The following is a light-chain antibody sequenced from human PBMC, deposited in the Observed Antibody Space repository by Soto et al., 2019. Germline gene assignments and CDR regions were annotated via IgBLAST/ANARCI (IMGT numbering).Light chain of an antibody. Sequence: EIVLTQSPATLSLSPGERATLSCRASQSVSSFLAWYQQKPGQPPRLLIYDASNRATGIPGRFSGSGSGTDFTLIISSLEPEDFAAYYCQQRGNWPPTFGPGTKVDI. CDR3: QQRGNWPPT. CDR1: QSVSSF. J-gene: IGKJ3*01. CDR2: DAS. V-gene: IGKV3-11*01.